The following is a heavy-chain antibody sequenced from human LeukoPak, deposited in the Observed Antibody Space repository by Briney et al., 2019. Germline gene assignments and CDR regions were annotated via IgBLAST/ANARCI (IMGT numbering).Heavy chain of an antibody. Sequence: GGSLRLSCAASGFSFSNYAMSWVRQAPGKGLEWVSLISGSSSDTYYADSVKGRFTISRDNSKNTLSLRMNSLGAEDTALYYCAKGYNSGWGDAFDVWGQGTVVTVSS. CDR2: ISGSSSDT. V-gene: IGHV3-23*01. J-gene: IGHJ3*01. CDR1: GFSFSNYA. CDR3: AKGYNSGWGDAFDV. D-gene: IGHD6-19*01.